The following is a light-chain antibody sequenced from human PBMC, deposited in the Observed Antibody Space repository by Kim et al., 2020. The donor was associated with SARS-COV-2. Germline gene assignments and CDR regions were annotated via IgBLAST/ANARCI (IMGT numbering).Light chain of an antibody. CDR3: QKYDNWPPWT. CDR1: QSVSSN. CDR2: GVS. V-gene: IGKV3-15*01. Sequence: SPGDRDNLSCRASQSVSSNLAWYQQKPGQAPRLLMYGVSTRATGIPARFSGSGSGTEFTLTISSLQSEDVAVYYCQKYDNWPPWTFGQGTKVDIE. J-gene: IGKJ1*01.